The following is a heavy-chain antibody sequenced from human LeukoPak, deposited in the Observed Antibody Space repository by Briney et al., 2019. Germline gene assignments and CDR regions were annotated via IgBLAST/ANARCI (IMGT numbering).Heavy chain of an antibody. J-gene: IGHJ4*02. CDR3: ARDPSGSGSDWPNWGFDY. CDR2: IKQDGSEK. D-gene: IGHD1-26*01. Sequence: GGSLRLSCAASGFTFSTYWMSWVRQAPGKGLEWVANIKQDGSEKYYVDSVKGRFTISRDNAKNSLYLQMNSLRAEDTAVYYCARDPSGSGSDWPNWGFDYWGQGILVTVSS. V-gene: IGHV3-7*01. CDR1: GFTFSTYW.